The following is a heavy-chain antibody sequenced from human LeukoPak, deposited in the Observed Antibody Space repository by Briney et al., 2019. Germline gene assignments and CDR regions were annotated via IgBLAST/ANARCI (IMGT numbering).Heavy chain of an antibody. Sequence: ASVKVSCKASGYTFTGYYMHWVRQAPGQGLEWMGWINPNSGGTNYAQKFQGRVTMTRDTSISTAYMELSRLRSDDTAVYYCARDGAYYDSSGFLDYWGQGTLVTVSS. CDR3: ARDGAYYDSSGFLDY. J-gene: IGHJ4*02. D-gene: IGHD3-22*01. V-gene: IGHV1-2*02. CDR2: INPNSGGT. CDR1: GYTFTGYY.